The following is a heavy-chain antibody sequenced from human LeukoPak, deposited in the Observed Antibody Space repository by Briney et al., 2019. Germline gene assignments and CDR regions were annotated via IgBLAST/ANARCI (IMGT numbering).Heavy chain of an antibody. J-gene: IGHJ4*02. CDR1: GGSISSYY. CDR2: IYYSGTT. D-gene: IGHD6-13*01. Sequence: PSETLSLTCTVSGGSISSYYWSWIRQPPGKGLEWIGYIYYSGTTNYNPSLKSRVTISVDTSKNQFSLKLSSVTAADAAVYYCARGVYIAAAQYAYWGQGTLVTVSS. V-gene: IGHV4-59*01. CDR3: ARGVYIAAAQYAY.